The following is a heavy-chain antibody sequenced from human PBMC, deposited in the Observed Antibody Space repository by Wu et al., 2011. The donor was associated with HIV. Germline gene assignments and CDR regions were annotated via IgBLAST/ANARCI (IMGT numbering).Heavy chain of an antibody. J-gene: IGHJ2*01. V-gene: IGHV1-69*11. Sequence: QVQLVQSGAEVKKPGSSVKVSCKASGGTFRNYAISWVRQAPGQGLEWMGRIIPFLGTTNYAQKFEGRVTITADESTATAYMELSSLRFEDTAMYFCASLVEMATSRYWYFNLWGRGTLVTVSS. CDR2: IIPFLGTT. CDR1: GGTFRNYA. CDR3: ASLVEMATSRYWYFNL. D-gene: IGHD5-24*01.